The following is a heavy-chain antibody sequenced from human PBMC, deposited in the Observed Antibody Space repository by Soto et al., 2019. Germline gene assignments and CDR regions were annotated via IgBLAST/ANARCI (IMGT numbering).Heavy chain of an antibody. CDR2: TRNKANSYTT. D-gene: IGHD3-10*01. CDR3: VSVSGSYYYDY. CDR1: GFTFSDHY. J-gene: IGHJ4*02. Sequence: GSRRLSCAASGFTFSDHYMDWVRQAPGKGLEWVGRTRNKANSYTTEYAASVKGRFTISGDDSKNSLYLQMNSLKTEDTALYYCVSVSGSYYYDYWGQGTLVTVSS. V-gene: IGHV3-72*01.